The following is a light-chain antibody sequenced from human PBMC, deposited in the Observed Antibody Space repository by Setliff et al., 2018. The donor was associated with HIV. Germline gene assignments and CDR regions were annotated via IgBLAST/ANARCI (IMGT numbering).Light chain of an antibody. CDR3: ASWDDSLKGYV. J-gene: IGLJ1*01. CDR2: TNS. CDR1: NSNIGTTT. V-gene: IGLV1-44*01. Sequence: QSVLAQSPPVSGTPGQRVTISCSGSNSNIGTTTVNWYQRLPGAAPKLIIYTNSHRPSGVPDRFSGSKSGTSASLAIGGRRSEDEAEYYCASWDDSLKGYVFGSGTKVTVL.